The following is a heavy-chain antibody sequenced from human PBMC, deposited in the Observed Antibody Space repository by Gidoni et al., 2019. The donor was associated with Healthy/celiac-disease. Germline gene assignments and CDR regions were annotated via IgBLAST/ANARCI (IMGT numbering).Heavy chain of an antibody. CDR1: GGSFSGYY. J-gene: IGHJ3*02. Sequence: QVQLQQWGAGLLTPSETLSLTCAGYGGSFSGYYWSWIRQPPGKGLEWTGEINHSGSTNYNPTLNTRVTISVATSKTQSTLKLTSVPAADTAVYSCAETSFCSRSGWSGSLFAFDIWGQGTLVTVSS. CDR3: AETSFCSRSGWSGSLFAFDI. V-gene: IGHV4-34*01. D-gene: IGHD6-19*01. CDR2: INHSGST.